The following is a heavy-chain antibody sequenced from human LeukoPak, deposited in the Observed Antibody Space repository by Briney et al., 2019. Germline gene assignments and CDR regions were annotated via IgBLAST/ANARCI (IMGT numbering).Heavy chain of an antibody. CDR1: GGSISSYY. CDR3: ASGYSYGKVDY. J-gene: IGHJ4*02. Sequence: SETLSLTCTVSGGSISSYYWSWIRQPPGKGLEWIGYIYYSGSTNYNPSLKSRVTMSVDTSKNQFSLKLSSVTAADTAVYYCASGYSYGKVDYWGQGTLVTVSS. CDR2: IYYSGST. V-gene: IGHV4-59*01. D-gene: IGHD5-18*01.